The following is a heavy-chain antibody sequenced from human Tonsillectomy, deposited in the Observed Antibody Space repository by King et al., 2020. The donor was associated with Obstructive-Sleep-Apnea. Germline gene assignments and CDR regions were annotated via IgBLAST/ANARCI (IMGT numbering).Heavy chain of an antibody. CDR3: ARGGGGSGNY. V-gene: IGHV4-31*03. D-gene: IGHD3-10*01. Sequence: VQLQESGPGLVKPSQTLSLTCIFSGGSISSGGYYLSWIRQHPGKCLEWIGYISYSGCTYYNPSLKRRVTISVDTSKNQFSLKLSSVTAADTAAYYCARGGGGSGNYWGQGTLVTVSS. J-gene: IGHJ4*02. CDR1: GGSISSGGYY. CDR2: ISYSGCT.